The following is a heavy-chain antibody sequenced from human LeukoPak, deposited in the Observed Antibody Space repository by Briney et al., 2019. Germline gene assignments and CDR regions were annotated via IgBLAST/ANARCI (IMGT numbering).Heavy chain of an antibody. CDR1: GYSFTNFD. V-gene: IGHV1-8*01. D-gene: IGHD6-19*01. Sequence: GASVKVSCKASGYSFTNFDINWVRQATGQGLERMGWMNPNSGNKGYAQKFQGRVSMTMNTSITTAYMELSSLRSEDTAVYYCARGPQWRGDYYYMDVWGRGTTVTVSS. CDR3: ARGPQWRGDYYYMDV. CDR2: MNPNSGNK. J-gene: IGHJ6*03.